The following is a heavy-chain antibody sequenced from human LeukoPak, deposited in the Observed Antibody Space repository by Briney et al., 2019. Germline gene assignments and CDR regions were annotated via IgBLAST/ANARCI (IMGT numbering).Heavy chain of an antibody. V-gene: IGHV4-59*11. CDR2: IFNSGRT. J-gene: IGHJ4*02. D-gene: IGHD3-10*01. CDR3: ARDLGSGEYDF. CDR1: GGSLSRHY. Sequence: SETLSLTCSVSGGSLSRHYWTWIRQPPGKGLEWIGDIFNSGRTNFNPSLKSRLTLSIDTSKNQFSLRLSSVTAADTAMYFCARDLGSGEYDFRGQGTLVTVSS.